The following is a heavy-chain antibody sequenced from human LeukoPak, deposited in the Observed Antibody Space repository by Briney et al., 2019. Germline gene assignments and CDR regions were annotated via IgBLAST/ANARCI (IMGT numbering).Heavy chain of an antibody. CDR1: GFTFSDYY. D-gene: IGHD1-7*01. J-gene: IGHJ5*02. CDR2: ISSSGSTI. V-gene: IGHV3-11*01. CDR3: ARGPITGTTYWFDP. Sequence: GGSLRLSCAASGFTFSDYYMSWIRQVPGKGLEWVSYISSSGSTIYYADSVKGRFTISRDNAKNSLYLQMNSLRAEDTAVYYCARGPITGTTYWFDPWGQGTLVTVSS.